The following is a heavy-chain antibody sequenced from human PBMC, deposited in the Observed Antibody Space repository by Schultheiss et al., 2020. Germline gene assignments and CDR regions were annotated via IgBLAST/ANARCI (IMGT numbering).Heavy chain of an antibody. Sequence: GESLKISCAASGFSINDYTMNWVRQAPGKGLEWVSYMSSDTTTIYYADSVKGRFTISRDNSKNTLYLQMNSLRAEDTAVYYCAKDKASSSWYYFDYWGQGTLVTVSS. J-gene: IGHJ4*02. CDR3: AKDKASSSWYYFDY. CDR1: GFSINDYT. CDR2: MSSDTTTI. D-gene: IGHD6-13*01. V-gene: IGHV3-48*01.